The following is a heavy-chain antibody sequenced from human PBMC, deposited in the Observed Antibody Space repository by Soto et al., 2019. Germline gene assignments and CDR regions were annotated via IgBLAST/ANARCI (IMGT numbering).Heavy chain of an antibody. D-gene: IGHD6-13*01. CDR1: GGSISSYY. CDR3: ARVGVEQQLNY. J-gene: IGHJ4*02. CDR2: IYYSGST. Sequence: PSETLSLTCTVSGGSISSYYWSWIRQPPGKGLEWIGYIYYSGSTNYNPSLKSRVTISVDTSKNQFSLKLSSVTAADTAVYYCARVGVEQQLNYWGQGTLVTVS. V-gene: IGHV4-59*01.